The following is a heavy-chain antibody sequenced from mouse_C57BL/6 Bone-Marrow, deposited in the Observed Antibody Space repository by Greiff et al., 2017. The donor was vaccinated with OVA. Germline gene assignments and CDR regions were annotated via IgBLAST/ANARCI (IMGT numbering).Heavy chain of an antibody. Sequence: VQLQQSGPELVKPGASVKISCKASGYSFTDYNMNWVKQSNGKSLEWIGVINPNNGTTSYNQKFKGKATLTVDQSSSTAYMQLNSLTSEDSAVYDCAFYYGSSYRYCDVWGTGTAVTVSA. CDR1: GYSFTDYN. CDR3: AFYYGSSYRYCDV. V-gene: IGHV1-39*01. J-gene: IGHJ1*03. CDR2: INPNNGTT. D-gene: IGHD1-1*01.